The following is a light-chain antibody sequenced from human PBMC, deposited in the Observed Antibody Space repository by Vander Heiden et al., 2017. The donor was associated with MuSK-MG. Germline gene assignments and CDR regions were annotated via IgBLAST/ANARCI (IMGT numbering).Light chain of an antibody. CDR3: QQDNNWPRT. J-gene: IGKJ1*01. CDR1: QSVSSN. Sequence: EIVMTQSPATLSVSPGERATLSCRASQSVSSNLAWYQQKPGQAPRLLIYGASTRATGIPARFSGSGSGTEFTLTISSLQSEDFAVYYCQQDNNWPRTFGQGTKVXIK. CDR2: GAS. V-gene: IGKV3-15*01.